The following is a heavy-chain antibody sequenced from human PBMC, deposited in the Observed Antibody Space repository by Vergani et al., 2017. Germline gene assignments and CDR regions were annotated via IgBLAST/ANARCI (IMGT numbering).Heavy chain of an antibody. CDR3: ARDRITMVRGVIIHNWFDP. CDR1: GGSISSYY. CDR2: IYYSGST. Sequence: QVQLQESGPGLVKPSETLSLTCTVSGGSISSYYWSWIRQPPGKGLEWIGYIYYSGSTNYNPSLKSRVTISLDTSKNQFSLKLSSVTAADTAVYYCARDRITMVRGVIIHNWFDPWGQGTLVTVSS. D-gene: IGHD3-10*01. J-gene: IGHJ5*02. V-gene: IGHV4-59*01.